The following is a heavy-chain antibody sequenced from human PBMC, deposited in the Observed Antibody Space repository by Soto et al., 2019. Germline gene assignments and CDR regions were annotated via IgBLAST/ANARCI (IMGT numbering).Heavy chain of an antibody. V-gene: IGHV4-59*08. CDR2: VYYTGDT. CDR1: SGPDRSHN. D-gene: IGHD4-17*01. Sequence: QVQLQQSGPRLVKPSETLSLTCTVSSGPDRSHNWGWIRQPPGRGLEWIGYVYYTGDTAYNPSLRRRVTISADTSTTDISLTLHSVTAADTAVYYCVRQGIDYLHGLVDVWGQGTTVSVSS. J-gene: IGHJ6*02. CDR3: VRQGIDYLHGLVDV.